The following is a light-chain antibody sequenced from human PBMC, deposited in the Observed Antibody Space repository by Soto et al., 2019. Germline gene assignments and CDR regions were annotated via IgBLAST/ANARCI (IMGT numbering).Light chain of an antibody. CDR1: QSIDNY. CDR3: QQSYSSPET. Sequence: DLQMTQSPSSLSASVGDRVTITCRASQSIDNYLNWYQQKPGKAPNLLIYAASTLLSGVPSRFSGRVSGTHVTLTISSLLPEDFGTYYCQQSYSSPETFGQGTKVEIK. J-gene: IGKJ1*01. CDR2: AAS. V-gene: IGKV1-39*01.